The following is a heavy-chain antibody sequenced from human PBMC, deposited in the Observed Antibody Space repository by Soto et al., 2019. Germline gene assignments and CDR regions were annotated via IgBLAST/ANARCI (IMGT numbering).Heavy chain of an antibody. CDR3: ARAVSTVRFLEWFSQGPVPAFDI. V-gene: IGHV1-3*01. CDR2: INAGNGNT. D-gene: IGHD3-3*01. J-gene: IGHJ3*02. CDR1: GYTFTSYA. Sequence: GXSVKVSCKASGYTFTSYAMHWVRQAPGQRLEWMGWINAGNGNTKYSQKFQGRVTITRDTSASTAYMELSSLRSEDTAVYYCARAVSTVRFLEWFSQGPVPAFDIWGQGTMVTVSS.